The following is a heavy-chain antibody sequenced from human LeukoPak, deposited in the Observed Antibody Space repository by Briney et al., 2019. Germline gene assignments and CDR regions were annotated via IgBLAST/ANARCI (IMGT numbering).Heavy chain of an antibody. CDR1: GFTFSSYA. D-gene: IGHD6-19*01. J-gene: IGHJ3*02. Sequence: GGSLRLSCAASGFTFSSYAMSWVRQAPGKGLKWVSAISGSGGSTYYADSVKGRFTISRDNSKNTLYLQMNSLRAEDTAVYYCAKGSSGWYFTDAFDIWGQGTMVTVSS. V-gene: IGHV3-23*01. CDR3: AKGSSGWYFTDAFDI. CDR2: ISGSGGST.